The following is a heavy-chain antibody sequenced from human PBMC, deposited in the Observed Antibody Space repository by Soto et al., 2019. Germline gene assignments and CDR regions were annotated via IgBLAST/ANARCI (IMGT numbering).Heavy chain of an antibody. V-gene: IGHV1-24*01. CDR1: GYTLTELS. CDR3: ATVGMAGSDPRYYYYGMDV. D-gene: IGHD3-10*01. J-gene: IGHJ6*02. CDR2: FDPEDGET. Sequence: GASVKVSCKVPGYTLTELSMHWVRQAPGKGLEWMGGFDPEDGETIYAQKFQGRVTMTEDTSTDTAYMELSSLRSEDTAVYYCATVGMAGSDPRYYYYGMDVWGQGTTVTVSS.